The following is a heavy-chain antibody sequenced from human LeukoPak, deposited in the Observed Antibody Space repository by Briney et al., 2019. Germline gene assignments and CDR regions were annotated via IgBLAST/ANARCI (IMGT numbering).Heavy chain of an antibody. V-gene: IGHV3-23*01. Sequence: GGSLRLSCAASGFTFSSYAMSWVRQAPGKGLEWVSAISGSGGSTYYADSVKGRFTVSRDNSKNTLYLQMNSLRAEDTAVYYCAKDLEPTAAGQIDYWGQGTLVTVSS. CDR1: GFTFSSYA. D-gene: IGHD6-13*01. CDR3: AKDLEPTAAGQIDY. J-gene: IGHJ4*02. CDR2: ISGSGGST.